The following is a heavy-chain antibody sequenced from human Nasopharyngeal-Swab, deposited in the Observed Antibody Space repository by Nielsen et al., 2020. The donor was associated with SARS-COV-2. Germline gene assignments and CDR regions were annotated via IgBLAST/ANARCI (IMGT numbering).Heavy chain of an antibody. Sequence: GRSLRLSCAASGFTFSSYWMSWVRQAPAKGLEWVAHIKEDGSEKYYVDSVKGRFTISRDNAKNSLYLQMNSLRAEDTAVYYCARHGADCSRTSCYRRHGFDIWGQGTMVTVSS. CDR3: ARHGADCSRTSCYRRHGFDI. CDR1: GFTFSSYW. CDR2: IKEDGSEK. D-gene: IGHD2-2*02. V-gene: IGHV3-7*01. J-gene: IGHJ3*02.